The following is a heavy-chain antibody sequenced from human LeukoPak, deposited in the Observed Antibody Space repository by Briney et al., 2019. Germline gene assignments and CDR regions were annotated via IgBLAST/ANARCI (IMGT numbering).Heavy chain of an antibody. Sequence: KPSETLSLTCTVSGGSISSYYWSWIRQPPGKGLEWVGYIYYSGSNNYNPSLKCRVTISVDTSKNQFSLKLSSVTAADTAVYYCARMIRVQGRYSSSWYSDYWGQGTLVTVSS. CDR1: GGSISSYY. J-gene: IGHJ4*02. D-gene: IGHD6-13*01. CDR2: IYYSGSN. CDR3: ARMIRVQGRYSSSWYSDY. V-gene: IGHV4-59*01.